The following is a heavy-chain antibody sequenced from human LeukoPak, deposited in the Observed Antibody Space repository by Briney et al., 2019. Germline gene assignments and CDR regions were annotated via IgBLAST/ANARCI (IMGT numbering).Heavy chain of an antibody. CDR3: ARDGAGIDY. Sequence: SGGSLRLSCAASGFAFSSYEMNWVRQAPGKGLEWVSYISSSGSTIYYADSVKGRFTISRDNAKNSLYLQMNSLRAEDTAVYYCARDGAGIDYWGQGTLVTVSS. CDR1: GFAFSSYE. J-gene: IGHJ4*02. V-gene: IGHV3-48*03. D-gene: IGHD1-1*01. CDR2: ISSSGSTI.